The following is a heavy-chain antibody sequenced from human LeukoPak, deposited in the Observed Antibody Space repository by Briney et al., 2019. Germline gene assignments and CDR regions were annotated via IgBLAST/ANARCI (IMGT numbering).Heavy chain of an antibody. J-gene: IGHJ5*02. CDR2: ISSSSSYT. CDR1: GFTFSDYY. Sequence: PGGSLRLSCAASGFTFSDYYISWIRQAPGKGLEWVSYISSSSSYTNYADSVKGRFTISRDNAKNSLYLQMNSLRAEDTAVYYCARDARTMVRGMALARNWFDPWGQGTLVTVSS. V-gene: IGHV3-11*06. CDR3: ARDARTMVRGMALARNWFDP. D-gene: IGHD3-10*01.